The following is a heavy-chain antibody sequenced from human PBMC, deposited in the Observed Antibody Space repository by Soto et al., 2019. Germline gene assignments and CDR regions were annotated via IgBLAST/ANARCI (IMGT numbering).Heavy chain of an antibody. CDR1: GGSISSSSYY. J-gene: IGHJ6*02. CDR3: ARRNYDFWSGYYHYYYYGMDV. CDR2: IYYSGST. D-gene: IGHD3-3*01. V-gene: IGHV4-39*01. Sequence: LSLTCTVSGGSISSSSYYWGWIRQPPGKGLEWIGSIYYSGSTYYNPSLKSRVTISVDTSKNQFSLKLSSVTAADTAVYYCARRNYDFWSGYYHYYYYGMDVWGQGTTVTVSS.